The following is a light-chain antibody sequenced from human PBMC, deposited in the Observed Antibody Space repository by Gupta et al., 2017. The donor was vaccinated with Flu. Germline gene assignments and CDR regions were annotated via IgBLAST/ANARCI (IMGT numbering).Light chain of an antibody. J-gene: IGLJ3*02. V-gene: IGLV6-57*01. CDR1: SGSIDSNY. CDR2: VHT. Sequence: STSNSGSIDSNYDQLCSHRPGTTPTTLLYVHTQRTRGGTAPSAVSSDTSATSASLTITGLPREDEADYYCQSDDSDDRTWVFGGGTKLTVL. CDR3: QSDDSDDRTWV.